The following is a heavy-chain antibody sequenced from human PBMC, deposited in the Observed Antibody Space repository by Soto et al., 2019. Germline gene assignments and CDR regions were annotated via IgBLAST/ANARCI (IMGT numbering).Heavy chain of an antibody. CDR3: ARYYGSGSYYTVWDWYFDL. CDR2: IYYSGST. V-gene: IGHV4-30-4*01. Sequence: QVQLQESGPGLVKPSQTLSLTCTVSGGSISSGDYYWSWIRQPPGKGLEWIGYIYYSGSTYYNPSLKSRVTISVDTSKKQFSLKLSSVTAADTAVYYCARYYGSGSYYTVWDWYFDLWGRGTLVTVSS. CDR1: GGSISSGDYY. D-gene: IGHD3-10*01. J-gene: IGHJ2*01.